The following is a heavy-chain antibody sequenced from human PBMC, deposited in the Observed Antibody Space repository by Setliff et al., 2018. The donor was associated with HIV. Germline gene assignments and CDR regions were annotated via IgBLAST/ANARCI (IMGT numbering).Heavy chain of an antibody. D-gene: IGHD3-22*01. CDR2: ISSSGGVI. V-gene: IGHV3-48*03. J-gene: IGHJ5*02. CDR1: GFTFSSYE. CDR3: ASPAYSSGWYGH. Sequence: GGSLRLSCAASGFTFSSYEMNWVRQAPGKGPEWVSYISSSGGVIYYADSVKGRFTIARDNDESSLYLQMNSLRAEDTAVHYCASPAYSSGWYGHWGQGTLVTRLL.